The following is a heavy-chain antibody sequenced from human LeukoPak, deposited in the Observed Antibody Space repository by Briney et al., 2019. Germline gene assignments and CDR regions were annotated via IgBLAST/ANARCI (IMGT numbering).Heavy chain of an antibody. V-gene: IGHV3-23*01. CDR3: AKMFHTDGYYLGEHLFDA. CDR1: GFTFNNYA. Sequence: GGSPRLSCVASGFTFNNYAMSWVRQAPGKGPEWLSAISGSGGSTTDADSVKGRFTTSRDNSKSTLYLQMNGLRAEDTAIYYCAKMFHTDGYYLGEHLFDAWGQGTLVTVSS. J-gene: IGHJ5*02. CDR2: ISGSGGST. D-gene: IGHD3-22*01.